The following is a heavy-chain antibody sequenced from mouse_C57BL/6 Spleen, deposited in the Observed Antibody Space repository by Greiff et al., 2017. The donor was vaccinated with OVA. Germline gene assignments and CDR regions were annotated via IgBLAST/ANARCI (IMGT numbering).Heavy chain of an antibody. CDR1: GYAFTNYL. Sequence: QVQLQQSGAELVRPGPSVKVSCKASGYAFTNYLIEWVKQRPGQGLEWIGVINPGSGGTNYNEKFKGKATLTADKSSSTAYMQLSSLTSEDSAVYFCARGVHYGSSSWYFDVWGTGTTVTVSS. V-gene: IGHV1-54*01. CDR2: INPGSGGT. CDR3: ARGVHYGSSSWYFDV. D-gene: IGHD1-1*01. J-gene: IGHJ1*03.